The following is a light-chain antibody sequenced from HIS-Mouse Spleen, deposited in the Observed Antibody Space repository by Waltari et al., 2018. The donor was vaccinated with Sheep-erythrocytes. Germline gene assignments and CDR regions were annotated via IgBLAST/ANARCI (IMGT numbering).Light chain of an antibody. Sequence: SYELTQPPSVSVSPGQTASITCSGDKLGDKYACWYQQKPGQSAVLVIYQGSKRPSGSPQRFSGSNSGKKATLTISGTQAMDEADYYCQAWDSSTAVFGGGTKLTVL. V-gene: IGLV3-1*01. CDR1: KLGDKY. CDR2: QGS. CDR3: QAWDSSTAV. J-gene: IGLJ2*01.